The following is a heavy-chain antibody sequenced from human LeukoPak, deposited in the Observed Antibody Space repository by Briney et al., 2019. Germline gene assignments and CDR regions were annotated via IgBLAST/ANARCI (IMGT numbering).Heavy chain of an antibody. CDR1: GFIFSSYW. V-gene: IGHV3-7*01. CDR3: AREHSGYDFPGRDYYYMDV. J-gene: IGHJ6*03. CDR2: IHQDGTEK. D-gene: IGHD5-12*01. Sequence: GGSLRLSCAASGFIFSSYWMSWVRQAPGKGLEWVANIHQDGTEKYYVDSVKGRFTISRDNAKNSLYLQMNSLRVEDTAVYYCAREHSGYDFPGRDYYYMDVWGKGTTVTVSS.